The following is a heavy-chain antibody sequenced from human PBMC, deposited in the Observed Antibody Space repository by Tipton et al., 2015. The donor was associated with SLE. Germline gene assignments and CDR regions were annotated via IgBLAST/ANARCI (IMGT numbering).Heavy chain of an antibody. D-gene: IGHD6-19*01. J-gene: IGHJ4*02. Sequence: TLSLTCAVSGASISSLYWSWIRQPPGKGLEWIGCISYSGSTNYNPSLRSRVTLSIDTSKNQFSLKLSSVTAADTAVYYCARGRASSSGWYDSYFDYWGQGTLVTVSS. CDR2: ISYSGST. CDR3: ARGRASSSGWYDSYFDY. CDR1: GASISSLY. V-gene: IGHV4-59*11.